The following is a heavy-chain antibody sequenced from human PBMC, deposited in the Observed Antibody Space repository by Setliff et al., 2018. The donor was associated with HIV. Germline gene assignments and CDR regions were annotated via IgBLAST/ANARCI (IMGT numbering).Heavy chain of an antibody. V-gene: IGHV4-59*01. J-gene: IGHJ4*02. D-gene: IGHD3-10*01. CDR3: ARGRDKYGPIDY. Sequence: SETLSLTCSVSGVSISNYYWTWTRQPPGKGLEWIGNIHYSGSTNYNPSLKSRVTISVDTSRSQFSLKLSSVTAADTAVYYCARGRDKYGPIDYWGQGTLVTVSS. CDR2: IHYSGST. CDR1: GVSISNYY.